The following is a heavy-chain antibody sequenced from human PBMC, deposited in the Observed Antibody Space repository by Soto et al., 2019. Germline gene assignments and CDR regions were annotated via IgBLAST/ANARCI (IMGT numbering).Heavy chain of an antibody. CDR1: GGSISSGGYS. CDR2: IYYSGST. D-gene: IGHD4-4*01. CDR3: ARGMTTVTTLDY. J-gene: IGHJ4*02. Sequence: PSETLSLTCTVSGGSISSGGYSWTWIRQHPGKGLEWIGYIYYSGSTYYKPSLKSRVTISVDTSKNQFSLKLISVTAADTAVYYCARGMTTVTTLDYWGQGTLVTVSS. V-gene: IGHV4-31*03.